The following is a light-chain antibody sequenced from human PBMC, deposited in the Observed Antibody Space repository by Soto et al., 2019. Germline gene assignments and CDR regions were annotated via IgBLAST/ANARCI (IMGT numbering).Light chain of an antibody. CDR1: SQNSSYA. CDR3: QTWGTGIHVV. J-gene: IGLJ2*01. V-gene: IGLV4-69*01. CDR2: LDSDGSH. Sequence: QPVLTQSPSASASLGASVKLTCTLSSQNSSYAIAWHQQQPEKGPRYLMKLDSDGSHTKGDAIPDRFSGSSSGAERYLTISSLQSEDEADYYCQTWGTGIHVVFGGGTKPTVL.